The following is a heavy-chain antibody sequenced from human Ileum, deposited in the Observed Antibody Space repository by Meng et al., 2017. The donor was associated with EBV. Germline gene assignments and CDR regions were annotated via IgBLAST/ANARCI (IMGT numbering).Heavy chain of an antibody. CDR1: GGSISTGNFY. J-gene: IGHJ4*02. CDR2: IYYRGNT. CDR3: ASAYDYGDYEAFAY. V-gene: IGHV4-39*07. Sequence: QRRLTEAGPGLVKPSEPLSLTCTGSGGSISTGNFYWGWIRQSPGKALECIGTIYYRGNTFDNPSLKSRLTISIDTSKNEFSLTLRSVTAADTALYYCASAYDYGDYEAFAYWGPGSLVTVSS. D-gene: IGHD4-17*01.